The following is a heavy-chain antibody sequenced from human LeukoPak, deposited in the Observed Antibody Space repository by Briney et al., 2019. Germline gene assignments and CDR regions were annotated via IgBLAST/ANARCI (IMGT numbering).Heavy chain of an antibody. CDR2: IYYSGST. CDR3: ARSPPEGEWYSSGWYGGEFDY. Sequence: PSETLSLTCTVSGGSISSSSYYWGWIRQPPGKGLEWIGSIYYSGSTYYNPSLKSRVTISVDTSKNQFSLKLSSVTAADTAVYYCARSPPEGEWYSSGWYGGEFDYWGQGTLVTVSS. V-gene: IGHV4-39*07. CDR1: GGSISSSSYY. J-gene: IGHJ4*02. D-gene: IGHD6-19*01.